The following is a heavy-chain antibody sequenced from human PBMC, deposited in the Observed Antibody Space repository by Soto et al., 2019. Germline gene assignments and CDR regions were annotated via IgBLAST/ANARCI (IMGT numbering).Heavy chain of an antibody. CDR3: ANGNYGTYDY. CDR1: GFTFSSYA. D-gene: IGHD3-10*01. Sequence: GSLRLSCAASGFTFSSYAMSWVRQAPGKGLKWVSAISGSGGSTYYADSVKGRFTISRDNSKNTLYLQMNSLRAEDTAVYYCANGNYGTYDYWGQGTLVTVSS. J-gene: IGHJ4*02. V-gene: IGHV3-23*01. CDR2: ISGSGGST.